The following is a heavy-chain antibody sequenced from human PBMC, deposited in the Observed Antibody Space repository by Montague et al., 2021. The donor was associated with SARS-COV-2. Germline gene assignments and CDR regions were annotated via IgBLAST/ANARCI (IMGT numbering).Heavy chain of an antibody. CDR2: ICDSGNV. Sequence: SETLSLTCAVSGGSIRNYYWSWIRQPPGGGLEWIAYICDSGNVDYNPSLKSRVTILVDTSKNQFSLKLSSVTAADTAVYYCAAQTDYYYYSLDVWGQGTTATVS. CDR3: AAQTDYYYYSLDV. CDR1: GGSIRNYY. J-gene: IGHJ6*02. V-gene: IGHV4-59*08.